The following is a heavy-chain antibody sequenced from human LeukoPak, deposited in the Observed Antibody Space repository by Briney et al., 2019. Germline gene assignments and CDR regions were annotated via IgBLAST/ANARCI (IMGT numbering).Heavy chain of an antibody. J-gene: IGHJ4*02. D-gene: IGHD2-15*01. CDR1: GFTFSSYW. CDR3: ARGTPRYCSGGSCYRLDY. Sequence: GGSLRLSCAASGFTFSSYWMHWVRQAPGKGLVWVSRINSDGSSTSYADSVKGRFTISRDNAKNTLYLQMSSLRAEDTAVYYCARGTPRYCSGGSCYRLDYWGQGTLVTVSS. CDR2: INSDGSST. V-gene: IGHV3-74*01.